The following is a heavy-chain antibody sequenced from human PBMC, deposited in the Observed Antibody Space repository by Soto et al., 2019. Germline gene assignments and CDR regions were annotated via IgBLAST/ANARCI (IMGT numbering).Heavy chain of an antibody. V-gene: IGHV4-59*11. Sequence: QVHLQESGPGLVKPSETLSLTCTVSGGSINNHSWSWIRQPPGKGLEWIGYIYYTGSTNYNPYLKSRVTMSWDTSKIQCSLNLTSLTAAATAIYYCARSNRYSEYWGQGTLVPVSS. J-gene: IGHJ4*02. CDR2: IYYTGST. CDR3: ARSNRYSEY. CDR1: GGSINNHS.